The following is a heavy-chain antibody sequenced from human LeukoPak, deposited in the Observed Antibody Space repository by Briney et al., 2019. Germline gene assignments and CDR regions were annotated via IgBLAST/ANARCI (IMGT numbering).Heavy chain of an antibody. V-gene: IGHV4-34*01. CDR3: ARDQGGSGN. CDR1: GGSFSGYD. CDR2: INHSGST. D-gene: IGHD3-10*01. J-gene: IGHJ4*02. Sequence: SETLSLTCAVYGGSFSGYDWSWIRQPPGKGLEWIGEINHSGSTNYNPSLKSRVTISVDTSKNQFSLKLSSVTAADTAVYYCARDQGGSGNWGQGTLVTVSS.